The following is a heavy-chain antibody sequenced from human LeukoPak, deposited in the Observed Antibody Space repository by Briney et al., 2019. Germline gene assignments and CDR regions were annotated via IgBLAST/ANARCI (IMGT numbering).Heavy chain of an antibody. J-gene: IGHJ4*02. D-gene: IGHD1-26*01. CDR1: GGSISSGSYY. CDR3: AADSGSYLRY. Sequence: SETLSLTCTVSGGSISSGSYYWSWIRQPAGKELEWIGRIYTSGSTNYNPSLKSRVTISVDTSKNQFSLKLSSVTATDTAVYYCAADSGSYLRYWGQGTLVTVSS. CDR2: IYTSGST. V-gene: IGHV4-61*02.